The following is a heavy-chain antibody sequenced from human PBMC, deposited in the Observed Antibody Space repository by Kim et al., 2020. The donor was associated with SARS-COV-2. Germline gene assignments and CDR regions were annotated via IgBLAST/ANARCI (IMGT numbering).Heavy chain of an antibody. J-gene: IGHJ4*02. CDR1: GFIFSTYG. Sequence: GGFLRLSCAPSGFIFSTYGMHWVHQAPGKGLEWVATIWYDGSNNYYPDSVKGRFTVSRDNSKNTLYLQMNSLRAEDTAVYYCVRGYCGTATCYTGGTYFDYWGRGTLVTVSS. D-gene: IGHD2-2*02. V-gene: IGHV3-33*08. CDR2: IWYDGSNN. CDR3: VRGYCGTATCYTGGTYFDY.